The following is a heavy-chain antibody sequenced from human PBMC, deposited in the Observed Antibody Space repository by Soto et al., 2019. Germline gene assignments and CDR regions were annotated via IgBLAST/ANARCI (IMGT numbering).Heavy chain of an antibody. CDR2: INSDGSST. J-gene: IGHJ5*02. CDR1: GFTFSSYW. Sequence: GGSLRLSCAASGFTFSSYWMHWVRQAPGKGLVWVSRINSDGSSTNYADSVKGRFTISRDNAKNTLYLQMNSLRAEDTAVYYCARDRSAAGTNWFDPWGQGTLVTVSS. V-gene: IGHV3-74*01. D-gene: IGHD6-13*01. CDR3: ARDRSAAGTNWFDP.